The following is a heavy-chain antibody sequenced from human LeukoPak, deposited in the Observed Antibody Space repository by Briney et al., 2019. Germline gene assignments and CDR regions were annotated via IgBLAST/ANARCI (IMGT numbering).Heavy chain of an antibody. J-gene: IGHJ6*02. CDR1: GFTFSSYG. Sequence: GRSLRLSCAASGFTFSSYGMPWVRQAPGKGLEWVAVISYDGSNKYYADSVKGRFTISRDNSKNTLYLQMNSLRAEDTAVYYCAKDLHRIVVVAARYYYYYGMDVWGQGTTVTVSS. V-gene: IGHV3-30*18. CDR2: ISYDGSNK. CDR3: AKDLHRIVVVAARYYYYYGMDV. D-gene: IGHD2-15*01.